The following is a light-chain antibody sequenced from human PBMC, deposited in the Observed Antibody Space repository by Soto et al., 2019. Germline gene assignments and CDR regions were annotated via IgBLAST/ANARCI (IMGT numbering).Light chain of an antibody. V-gene: IGLV1-44*01. CDR1: SSNIGSNT. Sequence: QSVLTQPPSASGTPGQRVTISCSGTSSNIGSNTVSWYQQVPGTAPKLLIYSNYQRPSGVPDRFSGSKSGTSASLASSGRQSEDEAADYCAAWDDSLNGQVVFGGGTQLTVL. CDR2: SNY. CDR3: AAWDDSLNGQVV. J-gene: IGLJ2*01.